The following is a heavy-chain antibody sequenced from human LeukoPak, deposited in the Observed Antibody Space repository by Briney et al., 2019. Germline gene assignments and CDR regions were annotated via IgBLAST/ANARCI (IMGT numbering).Heavy chain of an antibody. CDR3: ARAGYTSGWYYFDY. CDR1: GGSFSGYY. Sequence: SETLSLTCAVYGGSFSGYYWSWIRQPAGKGLEWIGRIYTSGSTNYNPSLKSRVTMSVDTSKNQFSLKLSSVTAADTAVYYCARAGYTSGWYYFDYWGQGTLVTVSS. D-gene: IGHD6-19*01. V-gene: IGHV4-59*10. J-gene: IGHJ4*02. CDR2: IYTSGST.